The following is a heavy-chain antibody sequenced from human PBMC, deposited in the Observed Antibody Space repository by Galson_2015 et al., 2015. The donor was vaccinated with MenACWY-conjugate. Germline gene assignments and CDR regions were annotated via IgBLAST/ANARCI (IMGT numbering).Heavy chain of an antibody. CDR1: GFTFSNFW. D-gene: IGHD3-22*01. V-gene: IGHV3-74*01. J-gene: IGHJ3*02. CDR3: ARNAGPIQWFREKAFDI. Sequence: SLRLSCAASGFTFSNFWMHWVRQAPGKGLVWVSHITSDGSGTSYADSVKGRFTISRDSAKTTLYLQMNSLRAEDTAVYYCARNAGPIQWFREKAFDIWGQGTVVTVSS. CDR2: ITSDGSGT.